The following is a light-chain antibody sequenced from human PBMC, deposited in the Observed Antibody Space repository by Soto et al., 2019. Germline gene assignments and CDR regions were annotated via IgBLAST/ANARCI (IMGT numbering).Light chain of an antibody. CDR3: QSFWV. CDR1: SSNIGAGFD. CDR2: RNT. Sequence: QAVVTQPPSVSGAPGQRVTISCTGSSSNIGAGFDVHWYQQFPGIAPKLLIYRNTIRPSGVPDRFSGSKSGTSASLAITGLQAEDEADYYCQSFWVFGGGTKLTVL. J-gene: IGLJ2*01. V-gene: IGLV1-40*01.